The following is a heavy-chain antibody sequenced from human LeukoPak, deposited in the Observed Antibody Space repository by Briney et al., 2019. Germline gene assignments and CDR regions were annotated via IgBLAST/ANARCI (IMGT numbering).Heavy chain of an antibody. Sequence: GGSLRLSCAASGFTFRNYGMSWVRQAPGKGLEWVSGISGSGGSTYYADSVKGRFTISRDNSKNTLYLQMNSLRAEDTAVYYCAKDPWGSGSYYNVYYFDYWGQGTLATVSS. V-gene: IGHV3-23*01. CDR1: GFTFRNYG. J-gene: IGHJ4*02. CDR2: ISGSGGST. D-gene: IGHD3-10*01. CDR3: AKDPWGSGSYYNVYYFDY.